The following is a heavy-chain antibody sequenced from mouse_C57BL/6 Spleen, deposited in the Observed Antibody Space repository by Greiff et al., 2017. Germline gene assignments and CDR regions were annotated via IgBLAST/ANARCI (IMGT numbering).Heavy chain of an antibody. J-gene: IGHJ4*01. V-gene: IGHV5-9-1*02. D-gene: IGHD2-1*01. Sequence: EVMLVESGEGLVKPGGSLKLSCAASGFTFSSYAMSWVRQTPEKRLEWVAYISSGGDYIYYADTVKGRFTISRDNARNTLYLQMSSLKSEDTAMYYCTSNYVDYYAMDYWGQGTSVTVSS. CDR3: TSNYVDYYAMDY. CDR1: GFTFSSYA. CDR2: ISSGGDYI.